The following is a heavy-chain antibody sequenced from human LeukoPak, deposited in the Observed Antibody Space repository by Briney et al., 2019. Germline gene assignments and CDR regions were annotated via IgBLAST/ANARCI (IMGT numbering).Heavy chain of an antibody. D-gene: IGHD6-19*01. Sequence: PGRSLRLSCAASGLTFRNYGMHWVRQAPGKGLEWVANIKRDGSEKYYVDSVKGRFTISRDNAKNSLDLQMNSLRVEDTAVYYCARLGPASSGWPESFDYWGQGTLVTVSS. CDR1: GLTFRNYG. CDR3: ARLGPASSGWPESFDY. J-gene: IGHJ4*02. CDR2: IKRDGSEK. V-gene: IGHV3-7*03.